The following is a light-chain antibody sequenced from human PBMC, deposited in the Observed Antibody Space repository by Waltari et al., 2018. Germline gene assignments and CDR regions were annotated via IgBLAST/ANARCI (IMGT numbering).Light chain of an antibody. CDR1: GSVVSASDD. V-gene: IGLV2-14*03. Sequence: QSALTQPSSVSASPGQSITIPCSGVGSVVSASDDVSWYQHHPGKAPQVIIYDVTSRPSGVSDRFSASKSGNTASLTISRLQPEDEGDYYCSSQTPDGVVLFGGGTKLTVL. CDR3: SSQTPDGVVL. CDR2: DVT. J-gene: IGLJ3*02.